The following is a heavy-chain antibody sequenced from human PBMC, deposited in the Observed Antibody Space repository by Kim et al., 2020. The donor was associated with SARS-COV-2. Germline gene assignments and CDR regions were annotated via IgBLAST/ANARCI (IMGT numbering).Heavy chain of an antibody. CDR3: ARLTAAGTLDYYYYGMDV. J-gene: IGHJ6*02. CDR1: GYSFTSYW. D-gene: IGHD6-13*01. CDR2: IYPGDSDT. V-gene: IGHV5-51*01. Sequence: GESLKISCKGSGYSFTSYWIGWVRQMPGKGLEWMGIIYPGDSDTRYSPSFQGQVTISADKSISTAYLQWSSLKASDTAMYYCARLTAAGTLDYYYYGMDVWGQGTTVTVSS.